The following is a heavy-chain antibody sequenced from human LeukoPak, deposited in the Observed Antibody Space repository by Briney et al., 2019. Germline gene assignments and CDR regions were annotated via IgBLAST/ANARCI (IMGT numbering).Heavy chain of an antibody. D-gene: IGHD6-13*01. CDR2: INSDGSDT. CDR1: GFTFSSYW. CDR3: ALLAAAYSES. V-gene: IGHV3-74*01. Sequence: PGGSLRLSCAGSGFTFSSYWMHWVRQAPGKGLVWVSRINSDGSDTIYADSVKGRFTISRDNAKNTLYLQMNSLRAGDTAVYYCALLAAAYSESWGQGTLVNVSS. J-gene: IGHJ5*02.